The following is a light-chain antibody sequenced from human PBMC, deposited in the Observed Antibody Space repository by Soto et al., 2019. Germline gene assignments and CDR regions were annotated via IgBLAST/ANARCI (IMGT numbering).Light chain of an antibody. CDR3: SSYTSSSTL. CDR1: SSHVGGYNY. Sequence: QSVLTQPASVSGSPGQSITISCTGTSSHVGGYNYVSWYQQHPGKAPKLMIYAVTDRPSGVSSRFSGSKSGNTASLTISGLQAEDEADYYCSSYTSSSTLFGTGPRSPS. V-gene: IGLV2-14*01. J-gene: IGLJ1*01. CDR2: AVT.